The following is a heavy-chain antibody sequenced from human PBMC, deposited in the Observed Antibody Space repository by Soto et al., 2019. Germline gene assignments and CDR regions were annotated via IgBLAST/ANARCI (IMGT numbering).Heavy chain of an antibody. CDR1: GAVVTSGENY. V-gene: IGHV4-30-4*08. J-gene: IGHJ4*01. Sequence: SETLSLTCSVSGAVVTSGENYWSWVRQPPGKGLEWLGYIYDSGVTSYTPALKGRVTLSLDRPNNQVSLKLRSVTAADTAVYFCVRDIAPGYTCTLWGNGSLVTVSA. CDR2: IYDSGVT. CDR3: VRDIAPGYTCTL. D-gene: IGHD3-9*01.